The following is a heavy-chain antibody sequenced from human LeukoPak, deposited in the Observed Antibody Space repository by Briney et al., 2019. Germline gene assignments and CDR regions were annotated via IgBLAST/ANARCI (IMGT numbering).Heavy chain of an antibody. CDR2: IYPGDSDT. CDR1: GYSFTSYW. J-gene: IGHJ4*02. CDR3: ARSLTDCSGGSCYPHCFDY. Sequence: GEPLKISCKGSGYSFTSYWIGWVRQMPGKGLEWMGIIYPGDSDTRYSPSFQGQVTISADKSISTAYLQWSSLKASDTAMYYCARSLTDCSGGSCYPHCFDYWGQGTLVTVSS. V-gene: IGHV5-51*01. D-gene: IGHD2-15*01.